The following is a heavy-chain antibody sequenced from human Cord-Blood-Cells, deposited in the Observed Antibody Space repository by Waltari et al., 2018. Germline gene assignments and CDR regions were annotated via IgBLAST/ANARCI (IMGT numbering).Heavy chain of an antibody. J-gene: IGHJ4*02. CDR1: GGSISSGGYS. V-gene: IGHV4-30-2*01. CDR3: ARADYDYIWGSYRYTPYFDY. CDR2: TYHSGST. Sequence: GLVKPSQTLSLTCAVSGGSISSGGYSWSWIRQPPGKGLEWIGYTYHSGSTYYNPSLKSRVTISVDRSKNQFSLKLNSVTAADTAVYYCARADYDYIWGSYRYTPYFDYWGQGTLVTVSS. D-gene: IGHD3-16*02.